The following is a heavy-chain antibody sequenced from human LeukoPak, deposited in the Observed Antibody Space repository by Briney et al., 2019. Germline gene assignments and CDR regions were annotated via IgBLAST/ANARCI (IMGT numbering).Heavy chain of an antibody. Sequence: PGGSLRLSCAASGFTFSSYWMHWVRRASGKGLVWVSRISADGSSTSYVDSVKGRFTISRDNSKNTLYLQMNSLRAEDTAVYYCAKLPMIVVVITTNYFDYWGQGTLVTVSS. CDR2: ISADGSST. CDR3: AKLPMIVVVITTNYFDY. J-gene: IGHJ4*02. CDR1: GFTFSSYW. V-gene: IGHV3-74*01. D-gene: IGHD3-22*01.